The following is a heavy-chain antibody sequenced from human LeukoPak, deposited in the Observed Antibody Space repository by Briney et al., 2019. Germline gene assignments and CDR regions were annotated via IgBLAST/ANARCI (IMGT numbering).Heavy chain of an antibody. CDR3: ARGVLRFLEWLLY. J-gene: IGHJ4*02. Sequence: SVKVSCKASGGTFSSYAISWVRQVPGQGLEWMGGIIPIFGTANYAQKFQGRVTITADESTSTAYMELSSLRSEDTAVYYCARGVLRFLEWLLYWGQGTLVTVSS. CDR1: GGTFSSYA. D-gene: IGHD3-3*01. V-gene: IGHV1-69*13. CDR2: IIPIFGTA.